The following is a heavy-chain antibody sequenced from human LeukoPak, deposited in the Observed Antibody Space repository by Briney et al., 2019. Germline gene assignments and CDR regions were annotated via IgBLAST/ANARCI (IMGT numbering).Heavy chain of an antibody. CDR2: IYYSGST. CDR3: ARVRKVTAIPAFGTFDY. Sequence: PSETLSLTCTVSGGSISSSSYYWGWIRQPPGKGLEWIGSIYYSGSTYYNPSLKSRVTISVDTSKNQFSLKLSSVTAADTAVYYRARVRKVTAIPAFGTFDYWGQGTLVTVSS. D-gene: IGHD2-21*02. V-gene: IGHV4-39*01. J-gene: IGHJ4*02. CDR1: GGSISSSSYY.